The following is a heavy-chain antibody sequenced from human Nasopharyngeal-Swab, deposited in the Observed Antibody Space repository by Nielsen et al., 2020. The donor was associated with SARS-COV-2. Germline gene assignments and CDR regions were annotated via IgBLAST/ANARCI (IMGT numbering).Heavy chain of an antibody. Sequence: GESLKISCAASGFTFSSYWMSWVRQAPGKGLEWVANIKQDGSEKYYVDSVKGRFTISRDNAKNSLYLQMNSLRAEDTAVYYRARKNYFDYWGQGTLVTVSS. CDR2: IKQDGSEK. CDR1: GFTFSSYW. J-gene: IGHJ4*02. V-gene: IGHV3-7*01. CDR3: ARKNYFDY.